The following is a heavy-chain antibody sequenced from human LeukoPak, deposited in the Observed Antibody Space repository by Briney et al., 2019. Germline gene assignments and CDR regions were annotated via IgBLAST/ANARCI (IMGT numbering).Heavy chain of an antibody. D-gene: IGHD2/OR15-2a*01. V-gene: IGHV4-59*12. CDR1: GGSISSYY. CDR2: IYYSGST. Sequence: SETLSLTCTVSGGSISSYYWSWIRQPPGKGLEWIGYIYYSGSTNYNPSLKSRVTISVDTSKNQFSLKLSSVTAADTAVYYCARGSMLFDPWGQGTLVTVSS. CDR3: ARGSMLFDP. J-gene: IGHJ5*02.